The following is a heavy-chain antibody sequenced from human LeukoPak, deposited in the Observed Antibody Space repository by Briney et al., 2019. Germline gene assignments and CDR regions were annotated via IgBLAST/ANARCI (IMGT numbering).Heavy chain of an antibody. CDR3: ATGSSSWYSPFDY. CDR2: INHSGST. D-gene: IGHD6-13*01. Sequence: TSETLSLTCAVYGGSFSGYYWSWIRQPPGKGLEWIGEINHSGSTNYNPSLKSRVSISVDTSKNQFSLKLSSVTAADTAVYYCATGSSSWYSPFDYWDQGTLVTVSS. V-gene: IGHV4-34*01. J-gene: IGHJ4*02. CDR1: GGSFSGYY.